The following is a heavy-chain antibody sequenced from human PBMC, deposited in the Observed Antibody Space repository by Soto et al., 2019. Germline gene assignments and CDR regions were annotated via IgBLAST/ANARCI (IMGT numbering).Heavy chain of an antibody. D-gene: IGHD2-15*01. CDR1: GGVISSGGFY. Sequence: QVQLQESGPGLVKPSQTLSLTCTVSGGVISSGGFYWNWIRQHPGQALEWIGYIYYTGSTYYNPSLEARVTISGDTSGNQFTLKLSSVTAADTAVYYCARGHLTGWSALDDWGQGTLVTVSS. CDR2: IYYTGST. J-gene: IGHJ4*02. CDR3: ARGHLTGWSALDD. V-gene: IGHV4-31*03.